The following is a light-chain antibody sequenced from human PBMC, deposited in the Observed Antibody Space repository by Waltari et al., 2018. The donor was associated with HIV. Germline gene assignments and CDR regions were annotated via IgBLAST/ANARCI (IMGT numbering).Light chain of an antibody. CDR3: AAWDDSRSGPGV. CDR1: SSNIGSNY. CDR2: RNN. J-gene: IGLJ3*02. Sequence: QSVLTQPPSASGTPGQRVTISCSGSSSNIGSNYVYWYQQLPGTAPKLLIYRNNKRPSGAPDRCSGSKSGTAAALAISGRRSEDEADYYCAAWDDSRSGPGVFGGGTKLTVL. V-gene: IGLV1-47*01.